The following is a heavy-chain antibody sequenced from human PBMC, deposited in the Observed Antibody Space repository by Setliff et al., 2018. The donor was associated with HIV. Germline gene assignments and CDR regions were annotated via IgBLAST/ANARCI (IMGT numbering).Heavy chain of an antibody. D-gene: IGHD4-17*01. CDR2: IYYSGST. CDR1: GGSISSSSYY. CDR3: ASVTTGYYFAY. V-gene: IGHV4-39*01. J-gene: IGHJ4*02. Sequence: SETLSLTCTVSGGSISSSSYYWGWIRQPPGKGLEWIGSIYYSGSTYYNPSLKSRVTISVDTSKNQFSLQLSSVTAADTAVYYCASVTTGYYFAYWGQGTLVTVSS.